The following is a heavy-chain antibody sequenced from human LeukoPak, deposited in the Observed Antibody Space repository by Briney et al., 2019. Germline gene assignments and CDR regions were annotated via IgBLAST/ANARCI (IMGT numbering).Heavy chain of an antibody. J-gene: IGHJ4*02. Sequence: ASVKVSCKVSGYTFTSYDINWVRQATGQGLEWMGWMNPNSGNTGYAQKFQGRVTITRNTSINTAYMELSSLRSEDTAVYYCASYRGSYPRSFDYWGQGTLVTVSS. CDR3: ASYRGSYPRSFDY. D-gene: IGHD1-26*01. CDR2: MNPNSGNT. CDR1: GYTFTSYD. V-gene: IGHV1-8*03.